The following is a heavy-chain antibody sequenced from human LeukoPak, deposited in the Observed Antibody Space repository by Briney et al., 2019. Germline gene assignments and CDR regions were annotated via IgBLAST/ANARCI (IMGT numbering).Heavy chain of an antibody. Sequence: ASVKVSCKASGYTFTSYGISWVRQAPGQGLEWMGWISAYNGNTNYAQKLQGRVTMTTDTSTSTAYMELRSLRSDDTAVYYCARDGSSGSYYVEYYYYYMDVWGKGTTVTVSS. CDR1: GYTFTSYG. J-gene: IGHJ6*03. CDR2: ISAYNGNT. D-gene: IGHD1-26*01. CDR3: ARDGSSGSYYVEYYYYYMDV. V-gene: IGHV1-18*01.